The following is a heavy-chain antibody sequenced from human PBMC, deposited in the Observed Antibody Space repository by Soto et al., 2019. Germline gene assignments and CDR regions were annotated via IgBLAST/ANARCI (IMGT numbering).Heavy chain of an antibody. J-gene: IGHJ6*02. CDR1: GGSISSYY. D-gene: IGHD3-10*01. V-gene: IGHV4-59*01. CDR2: IYYSGST. Sequence: SETLSLTCTVSGGSISSYYWSWIRQPPGKGLEWIGYIYYSGSTNYNPSLKSRVTISVDTSKNQFSLKLSSVTAADTAVYYCARLTMVRGAKWDKYYYYGMDVWDQGTTVTVSS. CDR3: ARLTMVRGAKWDKYYYYGMDV.